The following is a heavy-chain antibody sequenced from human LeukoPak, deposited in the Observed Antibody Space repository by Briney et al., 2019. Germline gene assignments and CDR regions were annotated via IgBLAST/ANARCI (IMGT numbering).Heavy chain of an antibody. CDR3: ARGAYSSGWAYFDH. V-gene: IGHV3-21*01. D-gene: IGHD6-19*01. Sequence: GGSLRLSCAASGFTFSSYSMNWVRQAPGKGLEWVSSISSSSSYIYYADSVKGRFTISRDNAKNSLYLHMDSLRAEDTAVYYCARGAYSSGWAYFDHWGQGTLVTVSS. CDR1: GFTFSSYS. J-gene: IGHJ4*02. CDR2: ISSSSSYI.